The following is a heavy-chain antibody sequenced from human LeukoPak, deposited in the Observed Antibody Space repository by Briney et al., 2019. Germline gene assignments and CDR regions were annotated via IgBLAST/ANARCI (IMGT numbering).Heavy chain of an antibody. D-gene: IGHD4-17*01. CDR2: IYHSGST. Sequence: PSETLSLTCAVSGYSISSGYYWGWIRQPPGKGLEWIGSIYHSGSTYYNPSLKSRVTISVDTSKNQFSLKLSSVTAAYTAVYYCARGGYGDFIFDYWGQGTLVTVSS. CDR1: GYSISSGYY. J-gene: IGHJ4*02. V-gene: IGHV4-38-2*01. CDR3: ARGGYGDFIFDY.